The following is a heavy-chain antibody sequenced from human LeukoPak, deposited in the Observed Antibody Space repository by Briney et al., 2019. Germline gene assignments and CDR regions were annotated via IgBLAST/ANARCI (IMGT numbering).Heavy chain of an antibody. V-gene: IGHV4-34*01. D-gene: IGHD3-9*01. CDR2: INHSGGT. CDR3: ARGRPWLYYYMDV. Sequence: PSETLSLTCAVYGGSFSGYYWSWIRQPPGKGLEWIGEINHSGGTNYNPSLKSRVTIPVDTSKNQFSLKLSSVAAADTAVYYCARGRPWLYYYMDVWGKGTTVTVSS. J-gene: IGHJ6*03. CDR1: GGSFSGYY.